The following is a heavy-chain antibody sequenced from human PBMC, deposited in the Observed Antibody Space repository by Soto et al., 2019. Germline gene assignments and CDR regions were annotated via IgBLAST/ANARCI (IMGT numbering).Heavy chain of an antibody. Sequence: GSLRLSCAASGFTFSSYSMNWVRQAPGKGLEWVSSISSSSSYIYYADSVKGRFTISRDNAKNSLYLQMNSLRAEDTAVYYCARAGRLGCSSTSCYVTSWGQGTLVTVSS. CDR3: ARAGRLGCSSTSCYVTS. D-gene: IGHD2-2*01. CDR2: ISSSSSYI. CDR1: GFTFSSYS. J-gene: IGHJ5*02. V-gene: IGHV3-21*01.